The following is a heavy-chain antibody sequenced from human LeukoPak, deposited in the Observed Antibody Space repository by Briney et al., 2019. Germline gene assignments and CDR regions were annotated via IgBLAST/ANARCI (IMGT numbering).Heavy chain of an antibody. J-gene: IGHJ5*02. CDR2: IYYSGST. V-gene: IGHV4-61*05. CDR1: GGSISSSNYY. CDR3: ARQDRWYYGSGSYYGGPREKSKNNWFDP. Sequence: PSETLSLTCTVSGGSISSSNYYWSWIRQPPGKGLEWIGYIYYSGSTNYNPSLKSRVTISVDTSKNQFSLKLSSVTAADTAVYYCARQDRWYYGSGSYYGGPREKSKNNWFDPWGQGTLVTVSS. D-gene: IGHD3-10*01.